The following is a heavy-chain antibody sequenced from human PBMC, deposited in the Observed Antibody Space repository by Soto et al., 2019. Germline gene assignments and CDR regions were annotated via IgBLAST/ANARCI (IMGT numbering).Heavy chain of an antibody. CDR1: GYTFTSYG. J-gene: IGHJ3*02. CDR2: ISAYNGNT. CDR3: ARDRGDSSGWYDEDAFDI. V-gene: IGHV1-18*01. D-gene: IGHD6-19*01. Sequence: QVQLVQSGAEVKKPGASVKVSCKASGYTFTSYGISWVRQAPGQGLEWMGWISAYNGNTNYAQKHQGRATMTTDTSTSTAYMELRSLRSDDTAVYYCARDRGDSSGWYDEDAFDIWGQGTMVTVSS.